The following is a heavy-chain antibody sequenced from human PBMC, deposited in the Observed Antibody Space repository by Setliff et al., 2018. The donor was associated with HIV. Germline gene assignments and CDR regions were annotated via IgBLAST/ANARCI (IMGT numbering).Heavy chain of an antibody. D-gene: IGHD2-15*01. Sequence: GGSLRLSCAASGFTVSSNYMSWFRQAPGKGLEWVGFIRSRPFGGTTEYAASVKGRFTTSRDDSKSIAYLQMNSLKSADAAVYYCTRGMRPMVKRVPFDYWGQGTLVTVSS. CDR2: IRSRPFGGTT. V-gene: IGHV3-49*03. CDR3: TRGMRPMVKRVPFDY. CDR1: GFTVSSNY. J-gene: IGHJ4*02.